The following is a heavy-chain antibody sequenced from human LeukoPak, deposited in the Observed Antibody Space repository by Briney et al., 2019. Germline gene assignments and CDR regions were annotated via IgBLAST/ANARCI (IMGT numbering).Heavy chain of an antibody. Sequence: ASVKVSCKASGYTFTSYGISWVRQAPGQGLEWMGWISAYNGNTNYAQKLQGRVTMTTDTSTSTAYMELSSLRSEDTAVYYCAREYVAMIVGNEHESPNGGWGQGTLVTVSS. J-gene: IGHJ4*02. CDR1: GYTFTSYG. CDR2: ISAYNGNT. D-gene: IGHD3-22*01. CDR3: AREYVAMIVGNEHESPNGG. V-gene: IGHV1-18*01.